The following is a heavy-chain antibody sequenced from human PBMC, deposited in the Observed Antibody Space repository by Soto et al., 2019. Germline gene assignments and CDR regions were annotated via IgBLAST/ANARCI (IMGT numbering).Heavy chain of an antibody. J-gene: IGHJ4*02. V-gene: IGHV4-39*01. CDR1: GGSISRGIDY. Sequence: SETLSLTCTVSGGSISRGIDYWGWVRQPPGKGLEWIGSIYYSGSTHYNPSLKSRITISVDTSKNQFSLKLRSVTAADTAMYYCARLTPRYCGGDSCGLFAYWAQGTLVTVSS. D-gene: IGHD2-15*01. CDR3: ARLTPRYCGGDSCGLFAY. CDR2: IYYSGST.